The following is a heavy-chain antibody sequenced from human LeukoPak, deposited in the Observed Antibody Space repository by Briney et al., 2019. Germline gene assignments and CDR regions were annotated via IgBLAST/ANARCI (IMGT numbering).Heavy chain of an antibody. J-gene: IGHJ4*02. D-gene: IGHD3-22*01. V-gene: IGHV3-66*01. CDR1: GFTVSSIY. CDR2: IYSGGST. CDR3: ARADSCGYFESDY. Sequence: GGSLRLSCASSGFTVSSIYMRCVRQAPGKGLEWVSVIYSGGSTYYADSVKGRFTISRDNSKNTLYLQMNSLRAEDTAVYYCARADSCGYFESDYWGQGTLVTVSS.